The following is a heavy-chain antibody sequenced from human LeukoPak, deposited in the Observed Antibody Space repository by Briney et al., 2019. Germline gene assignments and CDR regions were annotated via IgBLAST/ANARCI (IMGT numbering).Heavy chain of an antibody. J-gene: IGHJ4*02. V-gene: IGHV3-23*01. CDR3: AKAADSLDYYDSSGLQYYFDY. Sequence: PGGSLRLSCAASGFTFSSYAMSWVRQAPGKGLEWVSAISGSGGSTYYADSVKGRFTISRDNSKNTLYLQMNSLRAEDTAVYYCAKAADSLDYYDSSGLQYYFDYWGQGTLVTVSS. D-gene: IGHD3-22*01. CDR1: GFTFSSYA. CDR2: ISGSGGST.